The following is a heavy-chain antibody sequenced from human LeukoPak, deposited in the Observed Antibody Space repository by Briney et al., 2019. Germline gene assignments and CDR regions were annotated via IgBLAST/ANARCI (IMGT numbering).Heavy chain of an antibody. CDR3: ARSHSYGDYSPRALDF. CDR2: IYHSGTT. D-gene: IGHD4-17*01. Sequence: PSETLSLTCTVSGGSIYGGGYYWSWIRQPPGKGLEWIGYIYHSGTTYYNPSLKSRVTISLDTSKSLFSLKLSSVTAADTAVYYCARSHSYGDYSPRALDFWGQGTLVTVSS. J-gene: IGHJ4*02. CDR1: GGSIYGGGYY. V-gene: IGHV4-30-2*01.